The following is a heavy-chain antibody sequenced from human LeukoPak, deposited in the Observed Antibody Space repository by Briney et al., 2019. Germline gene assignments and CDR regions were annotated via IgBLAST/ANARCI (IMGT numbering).Heavy chain of an antibody. D-gene: IGHD2-2*01. CDR3: ARRRVVPAAMDY. Sequence: SETLSLTCTVSGGSISSYYWSWIRQPAGKGLEWIGRIYTSGSTNYNPSLKSRVTMSVDTSKNQFSLKLSSVTAADTTVYYCARRRVVPAAMDYWGQGTLVTVSS. V-gene: IGHV4-4*07. J-gene: IGHJ4*02. CDR2: IYTSGST. CDR1: GGSISSYY.